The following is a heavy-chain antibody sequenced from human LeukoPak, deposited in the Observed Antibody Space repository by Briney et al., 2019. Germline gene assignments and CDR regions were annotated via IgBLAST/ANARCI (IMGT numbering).Heavy chain of an antibody. Sequence: SVKVSCKASGGTFSSYAISWVRQAPGQGLEWMGGIIPIFGTANYAQKFQGRVTITADESTSTAYMELSSLRSEDTAVYYCARVDLPRHSGYENRTSRAFDIWGQGTMVTVSS. CDR2: IIPIFGTA. J-gene: IGHJ3*02. V-gene: IGHV1-69*13. CDR3: ARVDLPRHSGYENRTSRAFDI. D-gene: IGHD5-12*01. CDR1: GGTFSSYA.